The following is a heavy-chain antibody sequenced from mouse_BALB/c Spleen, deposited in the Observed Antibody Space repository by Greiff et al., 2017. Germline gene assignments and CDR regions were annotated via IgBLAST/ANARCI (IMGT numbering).Heavy chain of an antibody. CDR1: GFTFSSYT. D-gene: IGHD1-1*01. Sequence: EVKLVESGGGLVKPGGSLKLSCAASGFTFSSYTMSWVRQTPEKRLEWVATISSGGSYTYYPDSVKGRFTISRDNAKNTLYLQMSSLKSEDTAMYYCTSNPYYYGSSYWYFDVWGAGTTVTVS. CDR3: TSNPYYYGSSYWYFDV. CDR2: ISSGGSYT. J-gene: IGHJ1*01. V-gene: IGHV5-6-4*01.